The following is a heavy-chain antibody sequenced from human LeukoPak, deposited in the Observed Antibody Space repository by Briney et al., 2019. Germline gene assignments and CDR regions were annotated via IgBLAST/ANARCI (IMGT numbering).Heavy chain of an antibody. J-gene: IGHJ4*02. CDR2: ISCSGGST. CDR3: AKVWDWGIGSY. Sequence: GGSLRLSCAASGFTFSSYAMSGVRQAPGKGLEWVSAISCSGGSTYYADSVKGRFTISRDNSKNTLYLQMNSLGAEDTAVYYCAKVWDWGIGSYWGQGTVVTVSS. D-gene: IGHD3/OR15-3a*01. CDR1: GFTFSSYA. V-gene: IGHV3-23*01.